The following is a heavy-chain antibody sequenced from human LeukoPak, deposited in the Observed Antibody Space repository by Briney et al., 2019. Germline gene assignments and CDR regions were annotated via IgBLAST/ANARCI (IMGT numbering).Heavy chain of an antibody. CDR2: IYWDDDR. CDR3: AHRKNYYDSSVFDN. J-gene: IGHJ4*02. CDR1: GFSLHTRGVG. Sequence: SGPTLVYPTPTLTLTCTFSGFSLHTRGVGVGWIRQPPGRALEWLSLIYWDDDRRYSPSLNSRLTITKDTSKTHVVLTMTNMDPVDTATYFCAHRKNYYDSSVFDNWGQGTLVTVSS. V-gene: IGHV2-5*02. D-gene: IGHD3-22*01.